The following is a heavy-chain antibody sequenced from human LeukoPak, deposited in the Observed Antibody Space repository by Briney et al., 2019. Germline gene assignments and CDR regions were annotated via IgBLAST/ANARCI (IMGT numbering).Heavy chain of an antibody. J-gene: IGHJ6*03. Sequence: PSETLSLTCAVSGGSISSSNWWSWVRQPPGKGLEWIGYIYYSGSTHYDPSLKSRVTISVDTSKNQFSLKLSSVTAADTAVYYCARTEESGYSYRYFGYYYYMDVWGKGTTVTVSS. D-gene: IGHD5-18*01. CDR1: GGSISSSNW. CDR2: IYYSGST. V-gene: IGHV4-4*02. CDR3: ARTEESGYSYRYFGYYYYMDV.